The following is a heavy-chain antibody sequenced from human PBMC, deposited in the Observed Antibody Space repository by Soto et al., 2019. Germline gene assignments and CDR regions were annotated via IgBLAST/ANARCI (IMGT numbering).Heavy chain of an antibody. V-gene: IGHV1-3*05. CDR3: AGGLGGGASRGDY. Sequence: QVQLVQSGAEEKKPGASVKVSCKASGYTFTSYAMHWVRQAPGQRLEWMGWINAGNGNTKYSQKFQGRVTITRDTSGSTAYMELSSRRSEDTAVYYCAGGLGGGASRGDYGGQGTLVTVSS. CDR2: INAGNGNT. CDR1: GYTFTSYA. J-gene: IGHJ4*02. D-gene: IGHD2-2*01.